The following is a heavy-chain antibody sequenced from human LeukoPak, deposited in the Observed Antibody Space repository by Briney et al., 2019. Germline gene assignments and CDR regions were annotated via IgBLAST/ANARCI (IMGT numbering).Heavy chain of an antibody. CDR2: IYYSGST. Sequence: SETLSLTCTVSGGSISSTDYYWGWLRQPPGRELEWIGSIYYSGSTNYTPSLKSRVTISVDKSKNQFSLKLSSVTAADTAVYYCARGGTFSFDYWGQGTLVTVSS. CDR3: ARGGTFSFDY. J-gene: IGHJ4*02. D-gene: IGHD2-15*01. CDR1: GGSISSTDYY. V-gene: IGHV4-39*07.